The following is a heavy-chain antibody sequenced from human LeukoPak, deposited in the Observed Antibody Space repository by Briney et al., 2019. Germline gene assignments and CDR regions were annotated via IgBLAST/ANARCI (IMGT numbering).Heavy chain of an antibody. J-gene: IGHJ4*02. CDR2: IIPIFGTA. Sequence: SVKVSCKASGGTFSSYAISWVRQAPGQGLEWMGGIIPIFGTANYAQKFQGRVTITTDESTSTAYMELSSLRSEDTAVYYCARGGVGATNIRGFDYWGQGTLVTVSS. CDR1: GGTFSSYA. CDR3: ARGGVGATNIRGFDY. D-gene: IGHD1-26*01. V-gene: IGHV1-69*05.